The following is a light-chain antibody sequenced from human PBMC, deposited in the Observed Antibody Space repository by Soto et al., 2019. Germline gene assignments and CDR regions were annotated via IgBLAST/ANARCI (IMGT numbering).Light chain of an antibody. V-gene: IGKV3D-20*01. CDR2: DAS. CDR1: QRISSSY. Sequence: EVVFTQSPAPPSLSPGERATLSCGASQRISSSYLAWYQQKPGLAPRLLIYDASTRATGIPDRFSGSVSGTDFTLTISRLEPEDFVVYYCQQYGSSPITFGQGTRLEIK. CDR3: QQYGSSPIT. J-gene: IGKJ5*01.